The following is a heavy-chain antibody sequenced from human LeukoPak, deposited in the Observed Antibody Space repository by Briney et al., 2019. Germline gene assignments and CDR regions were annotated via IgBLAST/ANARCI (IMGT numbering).Heavy chain of an antibody. CDR1: GYTFTSYA. CDR3: ARSEAAAGNFGYFDY. J-gene: IGHJ4*02. CDR2: INAGNGNT. V-gene: IGHV1-3*01. Sequence: GASVKVSCKASGYTFTSYAMHWVRQAPGQRLEWMGWINAGNGNTKYSQKFQGRVTITRDTSARTAYMELSSLRSEDTAVYYCARSEAAAGNFGYFDYWGQGTLVTVSS. D-gene: IGHD6-13*01.